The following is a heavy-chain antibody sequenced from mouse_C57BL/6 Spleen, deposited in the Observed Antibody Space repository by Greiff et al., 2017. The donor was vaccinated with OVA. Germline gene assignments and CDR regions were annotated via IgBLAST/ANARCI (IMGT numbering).Heavy chain of an antibody. D-gene: IGHD4-1*01. CDR2: IDPETGGT. V-gene: IGHV1-15*01. Sequence: QVQLQQSGAELVRPGASVTLSCKASGYTFTDYEMHWVKQTPVHGLEWIGAIDPETGGTAYNQKFKGKAILTADKSSSTAYMELRSLTSEDSAVYYCTSGVNWYFDCWGQGPTLTVSS. CDR1: GYTFTDYE. CDR3: TSGVNWYFDC. J-gene: IGHJ2*01.